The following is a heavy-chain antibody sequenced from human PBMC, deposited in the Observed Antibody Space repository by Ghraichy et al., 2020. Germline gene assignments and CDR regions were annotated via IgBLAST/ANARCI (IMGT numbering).Heavy chain of an antibody. CDR2: IKQDGSET. CDR1: GFTFSSYW. D-gene: IGHD1-7*01. J-gene: IGHJ4*02. V-gene: IGHV3-7*01. Sequence: GGSLRLSCAASGFTFSSYWMSWVRQAPGKGLGWVANIKQDGSETWYAVSVTGRFTISRDNAKNSLYLQMNSLRAEDTAVYYCARDGSGTYDYWGQGTLVTVSS. CDR3: ARDGSGTYDY.